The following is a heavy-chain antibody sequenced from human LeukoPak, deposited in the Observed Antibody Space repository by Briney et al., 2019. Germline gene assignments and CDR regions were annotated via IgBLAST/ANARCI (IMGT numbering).Heavy chain of an antibody. CDR1: GYSISSGYY. CDR3: ARDGGERNWFDP. V-gene: IGHV4-38-2*02. D-gene: IGHD3-10*01. CDR2: IYYSGST. Sequence: PSETLSLTCTVSGYSISSGYYWGWIRQPPGKGLEWIGSIYYSGSTYYNPSLKSRVTISVDTSKNQFSLKLSSVTAADTAVYYCARDGGERNWFDPWGQGTLVTVSS. J-gene: IGHJ5*02.